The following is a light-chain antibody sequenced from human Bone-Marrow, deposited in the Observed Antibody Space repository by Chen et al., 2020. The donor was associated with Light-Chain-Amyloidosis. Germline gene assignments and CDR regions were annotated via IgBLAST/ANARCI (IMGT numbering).Light chain of an antibody. CDR2: RDT. CDR1: DLPTQY. Sequence: SYELTQPPSVSVSPGQTARITCSGDDLPTQYAYWYQQKPGHAPVLVIHRDTERPSGISARFSGSSSGTTATLTISGVQAEDEADYHCQSADSSGTYEVIFGGGTKLTVL. CDR3: QSADSSGTYEVI. V-gene: IGLV3-25*03. J-gene: IGLJ2*01.